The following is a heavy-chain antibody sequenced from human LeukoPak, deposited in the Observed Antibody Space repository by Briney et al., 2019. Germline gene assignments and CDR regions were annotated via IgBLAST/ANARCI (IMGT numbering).Heavy chain of an antibody. D-gene: IGHD3-10*01. CDR2: IYPSDSDT. CDR3: AKGDGEFEY. CDR1: GYKFTSYW. V-gene: IGHV5-51*01. Sequence: GESLQISCEASGYKFTSYWIGWMRQLPGKGLEWMGVIYPSDSDTRYNLSFEGQVTISADKSINIAYLQWSSLRPSDTAVYYCAKGDGEFEYWGQGTLVTVSS. J-gene: IGHJ4*02.